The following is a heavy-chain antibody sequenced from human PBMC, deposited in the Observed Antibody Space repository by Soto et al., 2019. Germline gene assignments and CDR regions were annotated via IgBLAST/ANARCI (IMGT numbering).Heavy chain of an antibody. D-gene: IGHD6-6*01. J-gene: IGHJ4*02. V-gene: IGHV4-59*01. CDR1: GGSISSYY. Sequence: QVQLQESGPGLVKPSETLSLTCTVSGGSISSYYWSWIRQPPGKGLEWIEYIYDSGRTNYNPSLNPRVTIPVATSKNQFSLQLTSVTAADPAVYYCAAPPRYWGQGTLVTVSS. CDR3: AAPPRY. CDR2: IYDSGRT.